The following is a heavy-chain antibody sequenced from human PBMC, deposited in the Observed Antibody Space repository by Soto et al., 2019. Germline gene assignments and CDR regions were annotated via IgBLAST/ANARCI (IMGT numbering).Heavy chain of an antibody. CDR2: ISYDGSNK. D-gene: IGHD3-16*01. Sequence: GGSLRLSCAASGFTFSSYGMHWVRQAPGKGLEWEAVISYDGSNKYYAHSVKGRFTISRDNSKNTVYLQMNSLRPEDTAVYYCAKDGGHKRGNRYYYYDGLDVWGQGTTVTVSS. CDR3: AKDGGHKRGNRYYYYDGLDV. CDR1: GFTFSSYG. V-gene: IGHV3-30*18. J-gene: IGHJ6*02.